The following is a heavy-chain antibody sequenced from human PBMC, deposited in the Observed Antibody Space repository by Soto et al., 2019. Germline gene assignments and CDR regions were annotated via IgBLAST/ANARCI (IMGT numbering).Heavy chain of an antibody. CDR3: ARDPSTGNADY. V-gene: IGHV3-23*01. J-gene: IGHJ4*02. D-gene: IGHD3-9*01. CDR2: ISSDGDST. CDR1: GFTFSTYA. Sequence: EVHLLESGGDLVQPGGSLRLSCAASGFTFSTYALNWVRQSPGKGLEWVSTISSDGDSTYYVDSVKGRFTVSRDNSKNTMYLQMNSLRVEDTALYFCARDPSTGNADYWGQGTLVTVSS.